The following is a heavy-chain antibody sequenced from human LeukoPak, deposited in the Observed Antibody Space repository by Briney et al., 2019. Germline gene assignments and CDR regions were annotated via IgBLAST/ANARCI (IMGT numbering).Heavy chain of an antibody. D-gene: IGHD3-3*01. Sequence: PGGSLRLSCAASGFTFSNYGMSWVRQAPGKGLEWVSTITGSGAGEYYADSVKGRFTTSRDNSMDTLYLQMSSLRAEDTAVYYCAKLRFPVPVDSWGQGTPVTVSS. J-gene: IGHJ4*02. CDR3: AKLRFPVPVDS. CDR1: GFTFSNYG. V-gene: IGHV3-23*01. CDR2: ITGSGAGE.